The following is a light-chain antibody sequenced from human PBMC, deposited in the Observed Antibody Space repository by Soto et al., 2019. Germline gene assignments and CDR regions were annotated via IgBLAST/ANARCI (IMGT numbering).Light chain of an antibody. Sequence: QSVLTQPPSVSGAPGQTVTISCTRSSSNIGAAYDVHWYQHLPGTAPKLLIYGNNNRPSGVPDRFSGSKSGASASLAITGLQAEDEADYSCQSFDSSLSGWVFGGGTTLTVL. J-gene: IGLJ3*02. V-gene: IGLV1-40*01. CDR3: QSFDSSLSGWV. CDR2: GNN. CDR1: SSNIGAAYD.